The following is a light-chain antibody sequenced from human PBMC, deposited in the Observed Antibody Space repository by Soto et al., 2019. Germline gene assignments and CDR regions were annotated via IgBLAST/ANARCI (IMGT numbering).Light chain of an antibody. CDR3: HQRSDWPIT. CDR2: DVS. CDR1: QSVSGY. J-gene: IGKJ2*01. V-gene: IGKV3-11*01. Sequence: EIVLTQSPATLSLSPGERATLFCSASQSVSGYLAWYQQKPGQAPSLVINDVSPRAPDIPAGFSGGGSGTDFTITISSLEHADFAVYYCHQRSDWPITFGQGTKLQ.